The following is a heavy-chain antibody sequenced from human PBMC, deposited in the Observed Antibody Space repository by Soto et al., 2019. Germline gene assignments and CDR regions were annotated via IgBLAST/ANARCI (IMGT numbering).Heavy chain of an antibody. CDR1: GDSISNSRFY. CDR2: IYHTGNA. Sequence: SETLSLTCSVSGDSISNSRFYWAWIRQPPGEGLEWIGSIYHTGNAYYNPSLKSRVTIFVDTSKNQSSLKLTSVTAADTALYYCARDYFDSSDYTTNWFDPWGQGTLVTVSS. D-gene: IGHD3-22*01. CDR3: ARDYFDSSDYTTNWFDP. J-gene: IGHJ5*02. V-gene: IGHV4-39*01.